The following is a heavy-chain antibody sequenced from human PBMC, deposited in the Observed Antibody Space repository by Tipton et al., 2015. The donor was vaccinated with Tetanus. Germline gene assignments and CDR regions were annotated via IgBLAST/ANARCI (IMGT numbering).Heavy chain of an antibody. D-gene: IGHD3/OR15-3a*01. CDR1: GYRFSSYW. V-gene: IGHV5-51*01. CDR3: ARRLGPYTGDYTWRLDL. Sequence: QLVQSGAEVKEAGESLRISCKASGYRFSSYWIAWVRQMPGKGLEWVGLIYPGDSDTKISPSFRGQVTFSVDKSITTAYLQWSSLKASDTAISYCARRLGPYTGDYTWRLDLWGRGTLVTVSS. J-gene: IGHJ2*01. CDR2: IYPGDSDT.